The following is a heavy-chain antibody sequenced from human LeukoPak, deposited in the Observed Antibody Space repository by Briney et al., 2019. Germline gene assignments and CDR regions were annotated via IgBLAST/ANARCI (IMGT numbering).Heavy chain of an antibody. CDR3: ARGGDDYGGNYGGYWYFNL. CDR2: INGDGRNI. J-gene: IGHJ2*01. Sequence: GGSLRLSCVASGFTFSSYWMHWVRQDPRKGLVWVSRINGDGRNINYADSVRGRFTISRDNAKNTLYLQMNSLRAEDTAVYFCARGGDDYGGNYGGYWYFNLWGRGTLVTVSS. D-gene: IGHD4-23*01. V-gene: IGHV3-74*01. CDR1: GFTFSSYW.